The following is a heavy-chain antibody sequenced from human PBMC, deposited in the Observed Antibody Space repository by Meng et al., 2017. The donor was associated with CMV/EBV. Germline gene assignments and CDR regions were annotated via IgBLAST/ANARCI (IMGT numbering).Heavy chain of an antibody. V-gene: IGHV1-46*01. D-gene: IGHD3-22*01. CDR3: ARGGYYDSSGYYSGMDV. CDR2: INPSGGST. CDR1: GYTFTSYY. J-gene: IGHJ6*02. Sequence: ASVKVSCKASGYTFTSYYMHWVRQAPGQGLEWMGIINPSGGSTSYAQKFQGRVTMTRDTSTSTVYMELSSLRSEDPAVYYCARGGYYDSSGYYSGMDVWGQGTTVTVSS.